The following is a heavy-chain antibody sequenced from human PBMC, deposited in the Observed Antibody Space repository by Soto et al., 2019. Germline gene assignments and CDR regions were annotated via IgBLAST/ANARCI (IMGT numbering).Heavy chain of an antibody. D-gene: IGHD3-22*01. CDR2: IKSKTDGGTT. CDR3: TTAYYYDSSGYYSGDDDAFDI. CDR1: GFTFSNAW. V-gene: IGHV3-15*01. J-gene: IGHJ3*02. Sequence: PGGSLRLSCAASGFTFSNAWMSCVRQAPGKGLEWVGRIKSKTDGGTTDYAAPVKGRFTISRDDSKNTLYLQMNSLKTEDTAVYYCTTAYYYDSSGYYSGDDDAFDIWGQGTMVTVSS.